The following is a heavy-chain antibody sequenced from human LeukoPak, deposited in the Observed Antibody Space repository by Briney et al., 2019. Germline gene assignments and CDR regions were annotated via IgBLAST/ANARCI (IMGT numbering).Heavy chain of an antibody. CDR1: GFTFSSYG. J-gene: IGHJ4*02. Sequence: PGGSLRLSCAASGFTFSSYGMHWVRQAPGKGLEWVAVIWYDGSNKYYADSVKGRFTISRDNSKNTLYLQMNSLRAEDTAVYYCALDGFDGTGSYWGQGTLVPVSS. CDR2: IWYDGSNK. D-gene: IGHD3-22*01. CDR3: ALDGFDGTGSY. V-gene: IGHV3-33*01.